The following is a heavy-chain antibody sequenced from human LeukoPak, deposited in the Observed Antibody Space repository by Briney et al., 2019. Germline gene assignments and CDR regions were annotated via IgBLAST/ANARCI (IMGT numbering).Heavy chain of an antibody. J-gene: IGHJ4*02. CDR3: ARERERLTDF. CDR2: IIYNGGAT. D-gene: IGHD1-26*01. Sequence: GGSLRLSCAASGFTFDEYAMHWVRQAPGKGLEWVSLIIYNGGATFYADSVKGRLTISRDNNKNSLYLQMNSLRTEDSALYFCARERERLTDFWGQGTLVTVSS. CDR1: GFTFDEYA. V-gene: IGHV3-43*02.